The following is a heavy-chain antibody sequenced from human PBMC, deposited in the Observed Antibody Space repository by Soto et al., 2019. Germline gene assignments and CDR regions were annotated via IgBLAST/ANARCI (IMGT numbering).Heavy chain of an antibody. J-gene: IGHJ4*02. D-gene: IGHD2-21*01. CDR3: AKDTVAIRSFYFDS. V-gene: IGHV3-23*01. Sequence: EVQLLVSGGRFVQPGGSLKLSCEASGFTFGNYAMTWVRQAPGKGLEWVSTISGSGDRTYYADSVTGRFTISRDNSKNTLYLQMHSLGVEDTPVYFCAKDTVAIRSFYFDSWAQGTLVTVSS. CDR1: GFTFGNYA. CDR2: ISGSGDRT.